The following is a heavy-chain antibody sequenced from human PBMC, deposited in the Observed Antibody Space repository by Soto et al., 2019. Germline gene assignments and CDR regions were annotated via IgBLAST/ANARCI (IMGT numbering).Heavy chain of an antibody. CDR2: VTGYDGNA. CDR1: GYTFTNYG. J-gene: IGHJ4*02. V-gene: IGHV1-18*01. CDR3: ARTTHEEPTFDY. D-gene: IGHD1-26*01. Sequence: QVQLVQSGAEVKKPGASVKVSCKASGYTFTNYGISWVRQAPGQGLEWMGWVTGYDGNANYVQRFQGRVTMTTDTSTNTAYMDLGRLSSDDTAVYYCARTTHEEPTFDYWGQGTLVTVSS.